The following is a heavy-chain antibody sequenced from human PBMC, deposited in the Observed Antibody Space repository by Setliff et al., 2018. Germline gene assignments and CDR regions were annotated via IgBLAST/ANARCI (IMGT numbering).Heavy chain of an antibody. V-gene: IGHV4-38-2*01. CDR2: LFDGGSA. CDR1: GYSISNGFY. J-gene: IGHJ3*01. Sequence: SETLSLTCAVSGYSISNGFYWGWIRQSPVKGLEWIGSLFDGGSAYYSPSLKSRASISLDASKNQFALKLTSATAADTAVYYCASDPHYDPTYSLPGHAFDFWGQGIMVTVSS. CDR3: ASDPHYDPTYSLPGHAFDF. D-gene: IGHD3-22*01.